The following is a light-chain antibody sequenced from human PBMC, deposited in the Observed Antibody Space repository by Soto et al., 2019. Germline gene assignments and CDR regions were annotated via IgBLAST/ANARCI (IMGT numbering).Light chain of an antibody. Sequence: DLVMTQSPDSLAVSLGERATINCRSSLSLLYSPHNKNYLAWYQQRPGQPPRLLIKWASARESGVPDRFSGSGSGTDFTLTITSMQAEDVAVYFCQHYYSTPQTVGQGTKVDSK. CDR2: WAS. J-gene: IGKJ1*01. CDR1: LSLLYSPHNKNY. V-gene: IGKV4-1*01. CDR3: QHYYSTPQT.